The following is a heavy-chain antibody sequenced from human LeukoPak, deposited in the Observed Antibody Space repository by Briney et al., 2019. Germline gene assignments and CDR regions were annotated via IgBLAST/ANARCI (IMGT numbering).Heavy chain of an antibody. CDR3: ASTRRAAVAGRFDS. J-gene: IGHJ4*02. D-gene: IGHD6-19*01. CDR2: IHHSENT. Sequence: PSETLSLTCNVSGASMSSNYWSWIRQPPGKGLEWIGYIHHSENTNYSPSLESRVTMSVDESKNQFSLRVHFVSAADTAVYYCASTRRAAVAGRFDSWGQGTLVTVSS. CDR1: GASMSSNY. V-gene: IGHV4-4*09.